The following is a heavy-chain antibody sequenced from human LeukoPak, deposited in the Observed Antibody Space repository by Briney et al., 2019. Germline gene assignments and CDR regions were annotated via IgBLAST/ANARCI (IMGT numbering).Heavy chain of an antibody. CDR2: INHSGST. V-gene: IGHV4-34*01. CDR1: GGSFSGYY. J-gene: IGHJ4*02. Sequence: PSETLSLTCAVYGGSFSGYYWSWIRQPPGKGLEWIGEINHSGSTNYNPSLKSRVTISVDTSKNQFSLKLSSVTAADTAVYYCARLRGYGSGSSLRHLKLRRYYFDYWGQGTLVTVSS. D-gene: IGHD3-10*01. CDR3: ARLRGYGSGSSLRHLKLRRYYFDY.